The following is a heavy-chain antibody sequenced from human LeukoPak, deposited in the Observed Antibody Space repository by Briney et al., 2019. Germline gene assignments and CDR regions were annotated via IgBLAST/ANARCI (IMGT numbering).Heavy chain of an antibody. D-gene: IGHD3-3*01. CDR2: ISGSGGST. CDR1: GFTFSSYA. J-gene: IGHJ4*02. V-gene: IGHV3-23*01. Sequence: PGGSLRLSCAASGFTFSSYAMSWVRQAPGKGLEWVSAISGSGGSTYYADSVKGRFTISRDNSKNTLYLQMNSLRAEDTAVYYCAKLAIRFLEWLLRHFDYWGQGTLVTVSS. CDR3: AKLAIRFLEWLLRHFDY.